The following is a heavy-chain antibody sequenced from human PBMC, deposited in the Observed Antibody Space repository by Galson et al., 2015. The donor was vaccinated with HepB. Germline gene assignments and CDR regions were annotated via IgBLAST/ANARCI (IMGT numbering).Heavy chain of an antibody. CDR3: ARVGSYGRYFDY. Sequence: SLRLSCAASGFTFSSYWMHWVRQAPGKGLVWVSRINSDGSSTSYADSVKGRFTISRDNAKNTLYLQMNSLRAEDTAVYYCARVGSYGRYFDYWGQGTLVTVSS. V-gene: IGHV3-74*01. CDR2: INSDGSST. J-gene: IGHJ4*02. D-gene: IGHD5-18*01. CDR1: GFTFSSYW.